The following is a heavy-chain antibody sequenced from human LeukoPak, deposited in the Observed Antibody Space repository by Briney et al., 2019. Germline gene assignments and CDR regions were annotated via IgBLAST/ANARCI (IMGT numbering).Heavy chain of an antibody. CDR1: GGSISSYY. J-gene: IGHJ5*02. CDR2: IYISGST. CDR3: ARRDRAMVRGVAKGFDP. V-gene: IGHV4-4*07. Sequence: KPSETLSLTCTVSGGSISSYYWSWIRQPAGKGLEWIGRIYISGSTNYNPSLKSRVTMSVDTSKNQFSLKLSSVTAADTAVYYCARRDRAMVRGVAKGFDPWGQGTLVTVSS. D-gene: IGHD3-10*01.